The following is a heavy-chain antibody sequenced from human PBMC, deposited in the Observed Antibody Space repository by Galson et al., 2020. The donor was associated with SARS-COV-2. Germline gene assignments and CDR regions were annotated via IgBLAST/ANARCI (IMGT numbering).Heavy chain of an antibody. D-gene: IGHD1-1*01. Sequence: GGSLRLSCAASGFTFSSYAMSWVRQAPGKGLEWVLAISGSGGSTYYADSVKGRFTISRDNSKNTLYLQMNSLRAEDTAVYYCAKDLNTRTMAAAVYSIDDGGQGTSVTVPP. V-gene: IGHV3-23*01. CDR1: GFTFSSYA. J-gene: IGHJ4*01. CDR2: ISGSGGST. CDR3: AKDLNTRTMAAAVYSIDD.